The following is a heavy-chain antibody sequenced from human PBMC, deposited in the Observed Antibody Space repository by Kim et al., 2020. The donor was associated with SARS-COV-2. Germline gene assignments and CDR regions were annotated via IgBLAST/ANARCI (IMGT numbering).Heavy chain of an antibody. V-gene: IGHV1-18*01. CDR2: ISAYNGNT. CDR3: ARLDYGGRLLDAFDI. J-gene: IGHJ3*02. CDR1: GYTFTSYG. D-gene: IGHD4-17*01. Sequence: ASVKVSCKASGYTFTSYGISWVRQAPGQGLEWMGWISAYNGNTNYAQKLQGRVTMTTDTSTSTAYMELRSLRSDDTAVYYCARLDYGGRLLDAFDIWGQGTMVTVSS.